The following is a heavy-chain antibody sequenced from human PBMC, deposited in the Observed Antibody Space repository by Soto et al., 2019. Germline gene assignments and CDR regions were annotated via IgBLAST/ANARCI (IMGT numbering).Heavy chain of an antibody. D-gene: IGHD3-10*01. V-gene: IGHV4-59*08. CDR1: GGSISSYD. Sequence: SETLCHTCTVSGGSISSYDWSWIRQPPGKGLEWIGYIYYSGSTNYNPSLKSRVTISVDTSKNQFSLKLSSVTAADTAVYYCARRYGLGSFDYWGQGTLVTVSS. CDR3: ARRYGLGSFDY. J-gene: IGHJ4*02. CDR2: IYYSGST.